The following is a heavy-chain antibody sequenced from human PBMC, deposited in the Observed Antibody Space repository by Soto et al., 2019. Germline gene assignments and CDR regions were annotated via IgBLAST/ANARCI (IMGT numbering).Heavy chain of an antibody. CDR1: GFTFSSYW. J-gene: IGHJ6*02. V-gene: IGHV3-7*04. CDR3: PGGGGCGGGDPGV. Sequence: EVQLVESGGGLVQPGGSLRLSCAASGFTFSSYWMSWVRQAPGKGLEWVANIKQDGSEKYSVDSVKGRFTISRDNAKNPLKQQMKGVSAEDASWEYGPGGGGCGGGDPGVWGQGTTVTVSS. D-gene: IGHD2-21*01. CDR2: IKQDGSEK.